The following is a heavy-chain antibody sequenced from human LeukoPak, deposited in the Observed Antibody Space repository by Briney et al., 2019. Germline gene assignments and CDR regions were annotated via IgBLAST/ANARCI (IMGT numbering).Heavy chain of an antibody. CDR3: ARELTFI. J-gene: IGHJ4*02. Sequence: PGGSLRLSCAGSGFIGSSSYMSWVRQAPGKGLEWISVIYSGGGTYYADSVKGRFTISRDNSKNTLYLQLNSLRAEDTAVYYCARELTFIRGQGTLVTVSS. CDR2: IYSGGGT. CDR1: GFIGSSSY. V-gene: IGHV3-53*01. D-gene: IGHD2/OR15-2a*01.